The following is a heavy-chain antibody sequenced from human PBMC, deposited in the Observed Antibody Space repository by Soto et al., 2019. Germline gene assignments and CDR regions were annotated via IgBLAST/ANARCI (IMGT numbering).Heavy chain of an antibody. CDR3: ARETTVTTWAYYGMDV. CDR1: GGSISSGGYY. Sequence: PSETLSLTCTVSGGSISSGGYYWSWIRQHPGKGLEWIGYIYYSGSTYYNPSLKSRVTISVDTSKNQFSLKLSSVTAADTAVYYCARETTVTTWAYYGMDVWGQGTTVTVSS. D-gene: IGHD4-4*01. CDR2: IYYSGST. J-gene: IGHJ6*02. V-gene: IGHV4-31*03.